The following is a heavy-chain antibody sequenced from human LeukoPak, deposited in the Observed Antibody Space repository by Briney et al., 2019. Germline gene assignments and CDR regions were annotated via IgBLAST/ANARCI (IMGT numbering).Heavy chain of an antibody. V-gene: IGHV2-70*04. J-gene: IGHJ4*02. CDR1: GFSLNTSGMR. CDR3: ARIGLSEAPDY. CDR2: IDWDDDK. Sequence: QTLTLTCTFSGFSLNTSGMRVSWIRQPPGKALAWLARIDWDDDKFYSTSLKTRLTISKDTSKNQAVLTVTNMDPVDTATYYCARIGLSEAPDYWGQGILVTVSS.